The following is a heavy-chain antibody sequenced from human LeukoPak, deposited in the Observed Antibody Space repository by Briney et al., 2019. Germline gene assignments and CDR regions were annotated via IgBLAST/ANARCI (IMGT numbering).Heavy chain of an antibody. Sequence: PSETLSLTCTVSGGSISSGDYYWSWIRQPPGKGLEWIGYIYYSGSTYYNPSLKSRVTISVDTSKNQFSLKLSSVTAADTAVYYCASGPAEGTVVVTHDPYYFDYWGQRTLVTVSS. J-gene: IGHJ4*02. CDR1: GGSISSGDYY. V-gene: IGHV4-30-4*01. D-gene: IGHD3-22*01. CDR2: IYYSGST. CDR3: ASGPAEGTVVVTHDPYYFDY.